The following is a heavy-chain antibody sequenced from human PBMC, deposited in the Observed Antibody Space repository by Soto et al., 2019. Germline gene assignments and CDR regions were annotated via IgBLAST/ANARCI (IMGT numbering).Heavy chain of an antibody. V-gene: IGHV3-7*03. CDR2: IKYDGSEK. J-gene: IGHJ4*02. CDR1: GFTFSSYW. Sequence: GSLRLSCAASGFTFSSYWMSWVRQAPGRGLEWMANIKYDGSEKYYVDSVKGRLTISRDNAKNSLYLQMNSLRAEDTAVYYCASSPHKDSRPDYWGQGTLVTVSS. CDR3: ASSPHKDSRPDY. D-gene: IGHD3-22*01.